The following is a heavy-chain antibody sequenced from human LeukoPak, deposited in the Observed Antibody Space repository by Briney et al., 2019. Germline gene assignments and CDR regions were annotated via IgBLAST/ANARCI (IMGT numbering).Heavy chain of an antibody. J-gene: IGHJ3*02. CDR2: INHSGST. CDR1: GGSISSYY. CDR3: ARGPVPPYAFDI. V-gene: IGHV4-34*01. Sequence: PSETLSLTCTVSGGSISSYYWSWIRQPPGKGLEWIGEINHSGSTNYNPSLKSRVTISVDTSKNQFSLKLSSVTAADTAVYYCARGPVPPYAFDIWGQGTMVTVSS.